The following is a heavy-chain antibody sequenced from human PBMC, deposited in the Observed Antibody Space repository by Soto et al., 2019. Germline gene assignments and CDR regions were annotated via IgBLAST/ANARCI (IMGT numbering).Heavy chain of an antibody. Sequence: GGSLRLSCAASGFTFSSYWMHWVRQAPGKGLVWVSRINSDGSSTSYADSVKGRFTISRDNAKNTLYLQMNSLRAEDTAVYYCARDLNSGSYYRTLGDWFDPWGQGTLVTVSS. D-gene: IGHD1-26*01. J-gene: IGHJ5*02. CDR3: ARDLNSGSYYRTLGDWFDP. CDR2: INSDGSST. CDR1: GFTFSSYW. V-gene: IGHV3-74*01.